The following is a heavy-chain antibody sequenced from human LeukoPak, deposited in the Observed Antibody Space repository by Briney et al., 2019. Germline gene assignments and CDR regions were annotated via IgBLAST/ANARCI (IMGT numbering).Heavy chain of an antibody. Sequence: GASVKVSCKASGYTFTSYWIGWVRQMPGNGLEWMGIIYPGDSDTRYSPSFQGQVTISADKSISTAYLQWSSLKASDTAMYYCARLLGFGELLYGFDYWGQGTLVTVSS. CDR1: GYTFTSYW. V-gene: IGHV5-51*01. CDR2: IYPGDSDT. D-gene: IGHD3-10*01. J-gene: IGHJ4*02. CDR3: ARLLGFGELLYGFDY.